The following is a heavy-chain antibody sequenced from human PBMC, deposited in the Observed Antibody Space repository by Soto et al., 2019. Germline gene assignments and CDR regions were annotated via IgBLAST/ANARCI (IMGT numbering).Heavy chain of an antibody. V-gene: IGHV4-4*02. CDR1: GGSISSSNW. CDR2: IYHSGST. CDR3: ASRSGNSYGLDP. J-gene: IGHJ5*02. Sequence: SETLSLTCAVSGGSISSSNWWSWVRQPPGKGLEWIGEIYHSGSTNYNPSLKSRVTISVDKSKNQFSLKLSSVTAADTAVYYCASRSGNSYGLDPWGQGTLVTVSS. D-gene: IGHD5-18*01.